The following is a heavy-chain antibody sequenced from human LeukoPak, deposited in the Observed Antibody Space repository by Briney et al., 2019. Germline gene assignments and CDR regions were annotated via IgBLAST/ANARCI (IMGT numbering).Heavy chain of an antibody. CDR2: IYYSGST. CDR1: GGSISSYY. J-gene: IGHJ4*02. Sequence: SETLSLTCTVSGGSISSYYWSWIRQPPGKGLEWIGYIYYSGSTNYNPSLKSRVTISVDTSKNQFSLKLSSVTAADTAVYYCARATSIAARPSYFDYWGQGTLVTVSS. V-gene: IGHV4-59*01. D-gene: IGHD6-6*01. CDR3: ARATSIAARPSYFDY.